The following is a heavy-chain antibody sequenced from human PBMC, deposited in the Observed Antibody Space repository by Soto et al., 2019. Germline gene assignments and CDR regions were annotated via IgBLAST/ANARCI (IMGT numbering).Heavy chain of an antibody. CDR3: ARGRLGCSSTSCYTLVDY. D-gene: IGHD2-2*02. V-gene: IGHV3-23*01. CDR1: GFTFENYA. Sequence: GGSLRLSCVASGFTFENYAMSWVRQAPGKGLEWVSAISGSGGTTYYSDSVKGRFTISRDNSKNTVYLQMNDLRVEDAAEYFCARGRLGCSSTSCYTLVDYWGQGTLVTVSS. CDR2: ISGSGGTT. J-gene: IGHJ4*02.